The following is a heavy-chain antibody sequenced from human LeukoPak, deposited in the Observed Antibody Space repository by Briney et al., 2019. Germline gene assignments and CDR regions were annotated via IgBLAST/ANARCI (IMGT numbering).Heavy chain of an antibody. CDR3: ASKATSLGYDFS. D-gene: IGHD3-3*01. CDR1: GFTFSSYS. CDR2: ISSSSSTI. J-gene: IGHJ5*02. Sequence: GGSLRLSCAASGFTFSSYSMNWVRQAPGKGMKWVSYISSSSSTIYYADSVKGRFTISRDNAKNSLYLQMNSLRAEDTAVYYCASKATSLGYDFSWGQGTLVTVSS. V-gene: IGHV3-48*01.